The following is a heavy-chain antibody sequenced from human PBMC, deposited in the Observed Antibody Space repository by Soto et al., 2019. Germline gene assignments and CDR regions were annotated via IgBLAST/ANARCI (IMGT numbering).Heavy chain of an antibody. Sequence: ASETLSLTCAVSGGSISSSNWWSWVRQPPGKGLEWIGEIYHSGSTNYNPSLKSRVTISVDKSKNQFSLKLSSVTAADTAVYYCARVTRSSGTNSYCGMDVWGQGTPVTVPS. CDR1: GGSISSSNW. CDR3: ARVTRSSGTNSYCGMDV. CDR2: IYHSGST. D-gene: IGHD6-13*01. J-gene: IGHJ6*02. V-gene: IGHV4-4*02.